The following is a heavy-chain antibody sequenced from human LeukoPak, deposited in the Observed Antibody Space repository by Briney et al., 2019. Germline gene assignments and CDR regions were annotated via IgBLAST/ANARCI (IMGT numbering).Heavy chain of an antibody. V-gene: IGHV3-74*01. D-gene: IGHD1-20*01. CDR3: LRDLNWSLDQ. J-gene: IGHJ4*02. Sequence: GGSLRLSCAASGFTFSNYMMHWIRQAPGKGLVWVSRIKGDGITITYADSVKGRFTISRDNAKNTLYLQMNSLRAEDTAVYYCLRDLNWSLDQWGQGTLVTVSS. CDR2: IKGDGITI. CDR1: GFTFSNYM.